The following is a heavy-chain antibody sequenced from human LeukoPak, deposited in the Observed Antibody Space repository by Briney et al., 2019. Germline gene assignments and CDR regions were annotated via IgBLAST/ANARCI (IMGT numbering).Heavy chain of an antibody. V-gene: IGHV4-4*07. CDR2: IYSSGLT. J-gene: IGHJ5*02. Sequence: SETLSLTCIVSGGSINNYYWSWIRQSAGKGLEWMGHIYSSGLTNYNPSLKSRVTMSVDTSKDQFSLKLTSVTAADTAVYYCARGARSINWFDPWGQGTLVTVSS. CDR1: GGSINNYY. CDR3: ARGARSINWFDP.